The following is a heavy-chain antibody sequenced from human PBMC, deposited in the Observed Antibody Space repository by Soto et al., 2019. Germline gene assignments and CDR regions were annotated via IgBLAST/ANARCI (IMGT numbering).Heavy chain of an antibody. CDR1: GYTFTSYG. J-gene: IGHJ4*02. CDR3: ATRSPAFDY. V-gene: IGHV1-18*01. CDR2: ISTYKGNT. Sequence: QVQLVQSGPEVKKPGASVKVSCTTSGYTFTSYGIAWVRQAPGQGLEWMGWISTYKGNTNYAQKFQGRVTMTTDTSTSTGYMELRSLRSDDTAVYYCATRSPAFDYWGQGTLVTVSS.